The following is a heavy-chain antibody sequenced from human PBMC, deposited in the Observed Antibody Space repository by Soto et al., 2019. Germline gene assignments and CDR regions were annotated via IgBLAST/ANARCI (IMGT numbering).Heavy chain of an antibody. CDR3: TRDGVPSSSSDYYYGMDV. J-gene: IGHJ6*02. D-gene: IGHD6-13*01. CDR2: INPSGGST. CDR1: GYTFSSYY. Sequence: VSVKVSCKASGYTFSSYYMHWVRQAPGQGLEWMGIINPSGGSTSYAQKFQGRVTMNRDTSTSTVYMELSSLRSEDTAVYYCTRDGVPSSSSDYYYGMDVWGQGTTVTVSS. V-gene: IGHV1-46*03.